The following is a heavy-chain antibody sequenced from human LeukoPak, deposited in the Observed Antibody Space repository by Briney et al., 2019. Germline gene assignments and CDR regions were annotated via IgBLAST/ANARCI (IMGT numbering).Heavy chain of an antibody. CDR2: ISGSGGST. J-gene: IGHJ6*02. CDR1: GFSFSSYA. Sequence: GGSLRLSCAASGFSFSSYAMSWVRQAPGKGLEWVSAISGSGGSTYYAGSVKGRFTISRDNSKNTLYLQMNSLRAEDTAVYYCAKFWGAAGTLNYGMDVWGQGTMVTVSS. V-gene: IGHV3-23*01. D-gene: IGHD6-13*01. CDR3: AKFWGAAGTLNYGMDV.